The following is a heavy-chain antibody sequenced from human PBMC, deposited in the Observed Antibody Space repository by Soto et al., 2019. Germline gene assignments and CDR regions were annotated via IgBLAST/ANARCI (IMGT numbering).Heavy chain of an antibody. CDR2: ISYDGSNK. Sequence: GGSLRLSCAASGFTFSSYAMHWVRQAPGKGLEWVAVISYDGSNKYYADSVKGRFTITRDNSKNTLYLQMNSLSADDTAVYYCARTSDDFCSGYHFDYWGQGTLVTVSS. V-gene: IGHV3-30-3*01. J-gene: IGHJ4*02. CDR1: GFTFSSYA. D-gene: IGHD3-3*01. CDR3: ARTSDDFCSGYHFDY.